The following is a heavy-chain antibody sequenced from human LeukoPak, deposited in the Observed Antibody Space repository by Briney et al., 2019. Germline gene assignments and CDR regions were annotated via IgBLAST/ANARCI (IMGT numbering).Heavy chain of an antibody. CDR1: GFTFSSYG. D-gene: IGHD6-19*01. V-gene: IGHV3-30*18. J-gene: IGHJ4*02. Sequence: GRSLRLSCAASGFTFSSYGMHWVRQAPGKGLEWVAVISNDGSNKYYADSVKGRFTISRDNSKNTLYLQMNSLRAEDTAVYYCAKDSRLKRSYSSGWNLFDYWGQGTLVTVSS. CDR3: AKDSRLKRSYSSGWNLFDY. CDR2: ISNDGSNK.